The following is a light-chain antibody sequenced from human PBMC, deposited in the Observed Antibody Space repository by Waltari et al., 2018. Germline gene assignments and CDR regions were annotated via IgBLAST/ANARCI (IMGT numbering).Light chain of an antibody. CDR3: QQYNSYPFT. CDR2: AAS. J-gene: IGKJ3*01. V-gene: IGKV1-16*02. Sequence: DIQMTQSPSSLSESVGDRVTNTCRASQGISTYLAWFQQKPGKAPKYLSYAASGLQICVPSKFSGSGSRTDFTLTIISLQPEDFATYYCQQYNSYPFTFGPGTKVDIK. CDR1: QGISTY.